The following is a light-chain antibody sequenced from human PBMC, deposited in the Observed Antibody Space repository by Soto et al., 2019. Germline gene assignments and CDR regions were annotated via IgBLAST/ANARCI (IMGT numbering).Light chain of an antibody. J-gene: IGLJ1*01. CDR1: SSNIGAGSD. V-gene: IGLV1-40*01. CDR2: GNT. Sequence: QSVLTQPPSISGAPGQRVTISCTGSSSNIGAGSDVHWYHQLPGTAPKLLIYGNTNRPSGVPDQFSGSKSGTSASLAIAGLQTEDEGDYYGQTYDSILSGLYVFGTGTKVTVL. CDR3: QTYDSILSGLYV.